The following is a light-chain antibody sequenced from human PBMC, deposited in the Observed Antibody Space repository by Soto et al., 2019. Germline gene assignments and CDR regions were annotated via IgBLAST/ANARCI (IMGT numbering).Light chain of an antibody. CDR1: SSGVESYNL. CDR3: PSHAGTVL. J-gene: IGLJ3*02. CDR2: EGS. V-gene: IGLV2-23*01. Sequence: QSALTQPASVSGSPGQSITLSCTRTSSGVESYNLVSWYQHHPGKALKLIIYEGSQRPSGVSDRFSGSKSGDTASLTISGRQAEDGADYYCPSHAGTVLFGGGTKLTVL.